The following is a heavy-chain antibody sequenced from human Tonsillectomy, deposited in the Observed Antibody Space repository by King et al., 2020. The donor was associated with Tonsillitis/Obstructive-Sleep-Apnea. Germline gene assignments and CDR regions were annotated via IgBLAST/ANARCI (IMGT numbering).Heavy chain of an antibody. CDR2: IIPIFGTA. CDR3: ARGVVVPAAMNYYYMDV. J-gene: IGHJ6*03. Sequence: QLVQSGAEVKKPGSSVKVSCKASGGTFSSYAISWVRQAPGQELEWMGGIIPIFGTANYAQKFQGRVTITADESTSTAYMELSSLRSEDTAVYYCARGVVVPAAMNYYYMDVWGKGTTVTVSS. D-gene: IGHD2-2*01. V-gene: IGHV1-69*01. CDR1: GGTFSSYA.